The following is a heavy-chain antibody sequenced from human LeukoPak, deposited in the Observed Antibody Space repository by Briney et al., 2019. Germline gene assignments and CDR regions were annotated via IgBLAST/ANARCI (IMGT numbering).Heavy chain of an antibody. J-gene: IGHJ3*02. Sequence: ASVKVSCKVSGYTLTELSMHWVRQAPGKGLEWMGGFDPEDGETIYAQKFQGRVTMTEVTSTDTAYMELSSLRSEDTAVYYCAVEYGGGDCPPGRAFLIWAKGTRATASS. V-gene: IGHV1-24*01. CDR1: GYTLTELS. CDR2: FDPEDGET. CDR3: AVEYGGGDCPPGRAFLI. D-gene: IGHD2-21*02.